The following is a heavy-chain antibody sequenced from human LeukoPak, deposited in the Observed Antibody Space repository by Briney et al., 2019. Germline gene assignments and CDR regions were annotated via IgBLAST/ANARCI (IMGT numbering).Heavy chain of an antibody. J-gene: IGHJ5*02. CDR1: GYTFTGYY. Sequence: ASVKVSCKASGYTFTGYYMHWVRQAPGQGLEWMGWINPNSGRTNYAQKFQGRVTMTRNTSISTAYMELSSLRSEDTAVYYCARGLQGWFGDPWGQGTLVTVPS. V-gene: IGHV1-2*02. CDR3: ARGLQGWFGDP. CDR2: INPNSGRT. D-gene: IGHD3-10*01.